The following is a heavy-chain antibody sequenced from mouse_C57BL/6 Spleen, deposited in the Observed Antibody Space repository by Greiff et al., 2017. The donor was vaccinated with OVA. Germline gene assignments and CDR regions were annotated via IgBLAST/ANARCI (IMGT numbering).Heavy chain of an antibody. V-gene: IGHV3-6*01. J-gene: IGHJ3*01. CDR2: ISYDGSN. D-gene: IGHD3-2*02. CDR3: AREDSSGLNPWFAY. Sequence: EVKVEESGPGLVKPSQSLSLTCSVTGYSITSGYYWNWIRQFPGNKLEWMGYISYDGSNNYNPSLKNRISITRDTSKNQFFLKLNSVTTEDTATYYCAREDSSGLNPWFAYWGQGTLVTVSA. CDR1: GYSITSGYY.